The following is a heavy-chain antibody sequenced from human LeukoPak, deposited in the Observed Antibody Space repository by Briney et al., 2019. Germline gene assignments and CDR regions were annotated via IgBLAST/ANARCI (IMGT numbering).Heavy chain of an antibody. J-gene: IGHJ4*02. V-gene: IGHV5-51*01. CDR3: ARRYSSGWSDY. Sequence: GASLQISCKGSGSNFSSFWIDWVRQMPGKGLEWMGIIYPGDSDTRYRPSFQGQVTMTADKSISTAYLQWSSLKASDTATYYCARRYSSGWSDYWGQGTLVTVSS. CDR2: IYPGDSDT. D-gene: IGHD6-19*01. CDR1: GSNFSSFW.